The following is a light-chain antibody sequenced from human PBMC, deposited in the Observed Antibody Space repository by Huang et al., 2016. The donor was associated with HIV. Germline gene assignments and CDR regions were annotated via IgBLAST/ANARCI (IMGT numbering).Light chain of an antibody. Sequence: EIVLTQSPATLSLSPGERATLSCRASQSVSNYLAWYQQKPGQAPRRLIYDASNRATGIPARFSGSGAGTDFTLTISSLEPEDFAVYYCQQRSNSFGPGTKVEIK. CDR2: DAS. V-gene: IGKV3-11*01. CDR1: QSVSNY. J-gene: IGKJ3*01. CDR3: QQRSNS.